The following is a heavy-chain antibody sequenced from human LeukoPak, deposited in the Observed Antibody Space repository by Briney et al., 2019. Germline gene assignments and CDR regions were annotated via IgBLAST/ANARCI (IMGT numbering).Heavy chain of an antibody. Sequence: GASVKVSCKASGYTITSYDINWVRQATGQGLEWMGWMNPNSGNTGYAQKFQGRVTMTRNTSISTAYMELSSLRSEDTAVYYCARGVTGTTSGWFDPWGQGTLVTVSS. CDR1: GYTITSYD. J-gene: IGHJ5*02. V-gene: IGHV1-8*01. D-gene: IGHD1-1*01. CDR3: ARGVTGTTSGWFDP. CDR2: MNPNSGNT.